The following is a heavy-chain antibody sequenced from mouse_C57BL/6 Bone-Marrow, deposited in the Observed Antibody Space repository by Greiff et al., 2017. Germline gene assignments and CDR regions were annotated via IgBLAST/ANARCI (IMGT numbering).Heavy chain of an antibody. D-gene: IGHD1-1*01. CDR2: ISGGGGNT. V-gene: IGHV5-9*01. J-gene: IGHJ3*01. CDR1: GFTFSSYT. CDR3: ASLITFAY. Sequence: EVQLVASGGGLVKPGGSLKLSCAASGFTFSSYTMSWVRQTPEKRLEWVATISGGGGNTYYPDSVKGRFTISRDNAKNTLYLQMSSLRSEDTALYYCASLITFAYWGQGTLVTVSA.